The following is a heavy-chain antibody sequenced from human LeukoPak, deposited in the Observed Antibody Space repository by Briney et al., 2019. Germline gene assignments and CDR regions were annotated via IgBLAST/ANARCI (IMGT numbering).Heavy chain of an antibody. Sequence: ASVKVSCKASGGTFSSYAISWVRQAPGQGLEWMGGIIPIFGTANYAQTCQGRVTITADNSTSTAYMELSSLRSEDTAVYYCAREGIAALDYYYYYMDVWGKGTTVTVSS. CDR1: GGTFSSYA. J-gene: IGHJ6*03. D-gene: IGHD6-6*01. CDR3: AREGIAALDYYYYYMDV. CDR2: IIPIFGTA. V-gene: IGHV1-69*06.